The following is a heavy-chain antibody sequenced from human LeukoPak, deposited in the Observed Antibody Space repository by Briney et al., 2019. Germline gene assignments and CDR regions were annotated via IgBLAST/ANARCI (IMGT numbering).Heavy chain of an antibody. CDR1: GGSFSGYY. J-gene: IGHJ2*01. Sequence: PSETLPLTCAVDGGSFSGYYWSWFRQPPGKGLEWIGEIHYTGATNYSPSLKGRVTISPGTSNNQVSLRMKSVTAADTAVYYCARGITVVYYFDLWGRGTLVTVSS. CDR3: ARGITVVYYFDL. CDR2: IHYTGAT. V-gene: IGHV4-34*01. D-gene: IGHD1-20*01.